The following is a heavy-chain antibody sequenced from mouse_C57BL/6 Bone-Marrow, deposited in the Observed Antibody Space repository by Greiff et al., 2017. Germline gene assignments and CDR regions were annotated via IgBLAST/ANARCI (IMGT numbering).Heavy chain of an antibody. V-gene: IGHV1-54*01. CDR1: GYAFTNSL. CDR2: INPGSGGT. Sequence: QVQLQQSGAELVRPGTSVKVSCKASGYAFTNSLIEWVKQRPGQGLEWIGVINPGSGGTNYNEKFKGKATLTADKSSSTAYMQLSSLTSEDSAVYFCARPSFYWYFDVWGTGTTVTVSS. D-gene: IGHD6-1*01. J-gene: IGHJ1*03. CDR3: ARPSFYWYFDV.